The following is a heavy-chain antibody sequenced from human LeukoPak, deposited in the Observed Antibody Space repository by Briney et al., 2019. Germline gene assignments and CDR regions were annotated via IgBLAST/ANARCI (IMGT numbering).Heavy chain of an antibody. J-gene: IGHJ4*02. D-gene: IGHD3-10*02. V-gene: IGHV4-38-2*02. CDR3: AKSVYLFGELLLSYFDY. CDR1: GYSISSGYY. Sequence: PSETLSLTCTVSGYSISSGYYWGWIRQPPGKGLEWIGSIYHSGSTYYNPSLKSRVTISVDTSKNQFSLKLSSVTAADTAVYYCAKSVYLFGELLLSYFDYWGQGTLVTVSS. CDR2: IYHSGST.